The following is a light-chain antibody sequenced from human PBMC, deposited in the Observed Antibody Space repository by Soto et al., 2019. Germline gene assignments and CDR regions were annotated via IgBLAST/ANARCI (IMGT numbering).Light chain of an antibody. Sequence: EIVLTQSPGTLSLSPGERATLSCRASQSVSSSSLAWYQQKPGQAPRLLIYGASSRATGIPDRFSGSGSGTDFTLTISRLEPEDFAVYYCQQYGSSPVTFGQGTKV. J-gene: IGKJ1*01. CDR3: QQYGSSPVT. CDR1: QSVSSSS. CDR2: GAS. V-gene: IGKV3-20*01.